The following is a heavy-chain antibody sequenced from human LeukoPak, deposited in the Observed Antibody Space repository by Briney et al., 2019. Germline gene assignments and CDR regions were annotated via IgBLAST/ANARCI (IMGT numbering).Heavy chain of an antibody. CDR2: IIPIFGTA. Sequence: SVKVSCKASGGSFSSYAISWVRQAPGQGLEWMGGIIPIFGTANYAQKFQGRVTITADESTSTAYMELSSLRSEDTAVYYCARYCSGGSCPFDYWGQGTLVTVSS. D-gene: IGHD2-15*01. CDR1: GGSFSSYA. V-gene: IGHV1-69*01. CDR3: ARYCSGGSCPFDY. J-gene: IGHJ4*02.